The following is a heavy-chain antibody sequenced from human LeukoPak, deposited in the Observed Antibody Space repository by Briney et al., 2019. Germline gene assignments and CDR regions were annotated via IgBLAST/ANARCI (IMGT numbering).Heavy chain of an antibody. CDR3: ARFSSGSNWFDA. CDR2: MSYSGNT. Sequence: SKTLSLTCTVSGASISSQFWSWVRQPPGKRPEYIGYMSYSGNTNYNPSLKSRVTISLDTSKSQFSLKLSSLTAADTAVYYCARFSSGSNWFDAWGQGTLVTVSS. CDR1: GASISSQF. J-gene: IGHJ5*02. V-gene: IGHV4-59*11.